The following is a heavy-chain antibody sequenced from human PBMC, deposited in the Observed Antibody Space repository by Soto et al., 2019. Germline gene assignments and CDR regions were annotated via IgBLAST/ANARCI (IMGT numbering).Heavy chain of an antibody. D-gene: IGHD2-15*01. Sequence: SVKVSCKASGGTFSSYAISWVRQAPGQGLEWMGGIIPIFGTANYAQKFQGRVTITADESTSTAYMELSSLRSEDTAVYYCARGLDIVVVVAANPYYYYGMDVWGQGTTVTVSS. CDR2: IIPIFGTA. CDR1: GGTFSSYA. CDR3: ARGLDIVVVVAANPYYYYGMDV. J-gene: IGHJ6*02. V-gene: IGHV1-69*13.